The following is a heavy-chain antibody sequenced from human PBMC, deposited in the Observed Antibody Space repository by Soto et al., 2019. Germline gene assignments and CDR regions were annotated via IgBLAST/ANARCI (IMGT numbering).Heavy chain of an antibody. CDR1: GYTFTGYY. V-gene: IGHV1-2*02. D-gene: IGHD2-2*02. Sequence: ASVKVSCKASGYTFTGYYMHWVRQAPGQGLEWMGWINPNSGGTNYAQKFQGRVTMTRDTSISTAYMELSRMRSDDTAVYYCAIPDGKGDCSSTSCYTFHYYGMDVWGQGTTVTVSS. J-gene: IGHJ6*02. CDR2: INPNSGGT. CDR3: AIPDGKGDCSSTSCYTFHYYGMDV.